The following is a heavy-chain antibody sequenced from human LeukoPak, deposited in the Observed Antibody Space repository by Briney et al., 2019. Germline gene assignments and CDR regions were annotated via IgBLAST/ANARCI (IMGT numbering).Heavy chain of an antibody. D-gene: IGHD2-21*02. Sequence: GESLKISCEGSGYSFSNYWIGWVRQMPGKGLEWMGIIYPGDYETRYSPSFQGLVTISVDKSISTAYLQWSSLKASDTAMYYCAIPPGYCGNVCSFDHGGQGTLVTVSS. CDR2: IYPGDYET. CDR3: AIPPGYCGNVCSFDH. CDR1: GYSFSNYW. J-gene: IGHJ4*02. V-gene: IGHV5-51*01.